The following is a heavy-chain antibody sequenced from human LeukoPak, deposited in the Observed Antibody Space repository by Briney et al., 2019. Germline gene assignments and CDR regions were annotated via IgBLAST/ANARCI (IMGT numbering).Heavy chain of an antibody. Sequence: ASVKVSCKASGDTFDGYYVHWVRQAPGQGLEWMGWINPKFGGTNYAPKLQVRASMTWDTAINTAYMELRSLTSDDTAVYYCAAEDTATRSYDFWGQGTLVTVSS. V-gene: IGHV1-2*02. J-gene: IGHJ4*02. CDR3: AAEDTATRSYDF. CDR1: GDTFDGYY. CDR2: INPKFGGT. D-gene: IGHD4-11*01.